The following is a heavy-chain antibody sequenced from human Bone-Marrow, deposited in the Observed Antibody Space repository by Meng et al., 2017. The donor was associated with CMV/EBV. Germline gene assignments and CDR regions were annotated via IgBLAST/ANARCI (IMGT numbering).Heavy chain of an antibody. J-gene: IGHJ4*02. D-gene: IGHD4-23*01. V-gene: IGHV3-21*01. Sequence: ETLSLTCAASGFTFSSYNLNWVRQAPGKGLEWVSSISSGSSHINYADSVKGRFTISRDDAKNSLYLQMNSLRAEDTAVYYCANTNDYGGYSLNWGQGTLVTVSS. CDR3: ANTNDYGGYSLN. CDR1: GFTFSSYN. CDR2: ISSGSSHI.